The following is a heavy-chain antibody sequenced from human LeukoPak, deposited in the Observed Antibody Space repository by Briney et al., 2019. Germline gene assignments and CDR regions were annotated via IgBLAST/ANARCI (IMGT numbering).Heavy chain of an antibody. CDR3: ARHHIAAAGVRWFDP. J-gene: IGHJ5*02. Sequence: WETLSLTCTVSGGSISSYYWSWIRQPPGKGLEWIGYIYTSGSTNYNPSLKSRVTISVDTSKNQFSLKMSSVTAADTAVYYCARHHIAAAGVRWFDPWGLGTLVTVSS. V-gene: IGHV4-4*09. CDR2: IYTSGST. D-gene: IGHD6-13*01. CDR1: GGSISSYY.